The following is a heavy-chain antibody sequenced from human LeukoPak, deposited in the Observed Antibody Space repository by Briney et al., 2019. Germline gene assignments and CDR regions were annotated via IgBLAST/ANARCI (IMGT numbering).Heavy chain of an antibody. J-gene: IGHJ6*03. D-gene: IGHD6-13*01. V-gene: IGHV1-18*04. CDR1: GYTFTTYG. CDR2: ISTYKGTT. Sequence: GASVKVSCKAIGYTFTTYGIAWVRQAPGQGLERIGWISTYKGTTNYTQKFQGRVAMTTDTSTSTAYMELRSLRSDDTAVYYCARYSSSWYHYMDVWGKGTTVTVSS. CDR3: ARYSSSWYHYMDV.